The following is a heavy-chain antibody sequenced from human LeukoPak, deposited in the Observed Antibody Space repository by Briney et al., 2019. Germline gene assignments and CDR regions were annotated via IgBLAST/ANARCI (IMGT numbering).Heavy chain of an antibody. D-gene: IGHD6-13*01. CDR1: SGSISTSNYY. CDR3: TRGLGSHPGF. J-gene: IGHJ4*02. Sequence: SETLSLTCTVSSGSISTSNYYWGWVRQPPGKALEWIGNIFYSGSTNYNPSLKSRVTMSVAKSTNQFSLTLTSVTAADTAVYYCTRGLGSHPGFWGQGTLVTVSS. V-gene: IGHV4-61*05. CDR2: IFYSGST.